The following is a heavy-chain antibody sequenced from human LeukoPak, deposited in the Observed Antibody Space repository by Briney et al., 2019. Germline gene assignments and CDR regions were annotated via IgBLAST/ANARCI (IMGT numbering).Heavy chain of an antibody. J-gene: IGHJ4*02. Sequence: SQTLSLTCAISGDSVSSDSAAWNWIRQSPSRGLEWLGRTYYRSKWFSDYALSVKSRITVNADTSKNQFSLQLNSVTPEDTAVYYCARKGTVTTPFDYWGQGILVTVSS. D-gene: IGHD4-11*01. V-gene: IGHV6-1*01. CDR3: ARKGTVTTPFDY. CDR1: GDSVSSDSAA. CDR2: TYYRSKWFS.